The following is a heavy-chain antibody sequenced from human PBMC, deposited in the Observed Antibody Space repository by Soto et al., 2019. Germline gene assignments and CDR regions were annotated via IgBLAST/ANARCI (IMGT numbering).Heavy chain of an antibody. CDR3: ARLVVVAPVANA. Sequence: SETLSLTCSVSGGSISYNSYYWGWIRQPPGKGLEWVGGILYTGTTYYSPSLKDRVTISVDTSKNSFSLNLTSVTAADTAVYFCARLVVVAPVANAWGPGTLVTVSS. J-gene: IGHJ5*02. V-gene: IGHV4-39*02. CDR1: GGSISYNSYY. D-gene: IGHD2-2*01. CDR2: ILYTGTT.